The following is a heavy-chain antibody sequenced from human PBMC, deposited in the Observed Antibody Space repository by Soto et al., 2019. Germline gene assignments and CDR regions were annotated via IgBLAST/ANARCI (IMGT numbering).Heavy chain of an antibody. D-gene: IGHD2-15*01. Sequence: VKVSCKASGGTFSSYAISWVRQAPGQGLEWMGGIIPIFGTANYAQKFQGRVTITADESTSTAYMELSSLRSEDTAVYYCARDQDRIVPGETGPWGQGTLVTVSS. V-gene: IGHV1-69*01. CDR2: IIPIFGTA. J-gene: IGHJ5*02. CDR3: ARDQDRIVPGETGP. CDR1: GGTFSSYA.